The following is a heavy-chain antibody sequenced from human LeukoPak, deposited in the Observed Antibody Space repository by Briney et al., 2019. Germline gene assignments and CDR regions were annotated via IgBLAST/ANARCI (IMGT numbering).Heavy chain of an antibody. D-gene: IGHD3-10*01. J-gene: IGHJ6*03. V-gene: IGHV3-15*01. CDR3: TTTYYGSGSGYYYYYMDV. CDR1: GFTFSNAW. CDR2: IKSKTDGGTT. Sequence: PGGSLRLSCAASGFTFSNAWMSWVRQAPGKGLEWVGRIKSKTDGGTTDYAAPVKGRFIISRDDSKNTLYLQMNSLKTEDTAVYYCTTTYYGSGSGYYYYYMDVWGKGTTVTVSS.